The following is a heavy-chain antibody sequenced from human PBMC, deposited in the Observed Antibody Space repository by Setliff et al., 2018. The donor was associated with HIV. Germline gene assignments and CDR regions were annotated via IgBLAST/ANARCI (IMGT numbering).Heavy chain of an antibody. D-gene: IGHD2-15*01. J-gene: IGHJ3*02. V-gene: IGHV3-33*01. CDR1: GFTFSSYG. Sequence: GGSLRLSCAASGFTFSSYGIHWVRQAPGKGLEWVALIWYDGSNKYYADSVKGRFTISRDNSKNTLYLQMSSLRAADTAVYYCARDGYCSGGSCYSGAFDIWGQGTMVTVS. CDR3: ARDGYCSGGSCYSGAFDI. CDR2: IWYDGSNK.